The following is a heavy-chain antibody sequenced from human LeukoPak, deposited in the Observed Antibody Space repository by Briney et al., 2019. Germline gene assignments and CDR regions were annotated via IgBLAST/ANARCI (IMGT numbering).Heavy chain of an antibody. J-gene: IGHJ4*02. Sequence: SETLSLTCAVYGGSLSGYYWSWIRQLPGKGLEWIGNLYNIGSITYKPSLKSRVTMSIDMSKNQFSLRLTSVTAADTAVYFCATNSTGSAFDYWGQGILVTVSS. CDR1: GGSLSGYY. CDR2: LYNIGSI. D-gene: IGHD2/OR15-2a*01. CDR3: ATNSTGSAFDY. V-gene: IGHV4-34*01.